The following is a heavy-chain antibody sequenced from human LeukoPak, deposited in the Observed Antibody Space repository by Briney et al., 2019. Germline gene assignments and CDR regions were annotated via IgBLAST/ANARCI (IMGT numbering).Heavy chain of an antibody. CDR2: ISYDGSNK. V-gene: IGHV3-30*04. CDR3: AKMILDPGVGY. Sequence: GGSLRLSCAASGFTFSSYAMHWVRQAPGKGLEWVAVISYDGSNKYYADSVKGRFTISRDNSKNTLYLQMNSLRAEDTAVYYCAKMILDPGVGYWGQGTLVTVSS. CDR1: GFTFSSYA. D-gene: IGHD3-16*01. J-gene: IGHJ4*02.